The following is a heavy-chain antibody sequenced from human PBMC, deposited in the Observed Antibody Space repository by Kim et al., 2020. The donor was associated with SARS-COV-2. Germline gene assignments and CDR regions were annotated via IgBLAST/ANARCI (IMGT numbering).Heavy chain of an antibody. CDR3: ASLGASVDY. CDR2: SSTI. Sequence: SSTIYYADSVKGPFTISRDNAKNSLYLQMNSLRAEDTAVYYCASLGASVDYWGQGTLVTVSS. J-gene: IGHJ4*02. V-gene: IGHV3-48*01. D-gene: IGHD1-26*01.